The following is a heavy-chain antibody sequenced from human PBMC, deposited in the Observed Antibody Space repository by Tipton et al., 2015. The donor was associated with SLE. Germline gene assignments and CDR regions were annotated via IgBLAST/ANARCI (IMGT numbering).Heavy chain of an antibody. CDR2: IYSSGST. CDR1: GGSISSGSYY. Sequence: TLSLTCTVSGGSISSGSYYWSWIRQPAGKGLEWIGRIYSSGSTNYNPSLTSRVTISVDMSKNQFSLKLSSVTAADTAVYYCARVRSLYCSSTSCTSGAFDIWGQGTMVTVSS. J-gene: IGHJ3*02. CDR3: ARVRSLYCSSTSCTSGAFDI. D-gene: IGHD2-2*01. V-gene: IGHV4-61*02.